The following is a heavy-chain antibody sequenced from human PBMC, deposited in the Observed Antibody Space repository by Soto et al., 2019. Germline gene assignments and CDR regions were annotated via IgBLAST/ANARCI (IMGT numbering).Heavy chain of an antibody. D-gene: IGHD3-10*02. CDR2: INPKFGDT. CDR3: ARNMDYYYGRGSGNGHGV. V-gene: IGHV1-2*02. CDR1: GYTFTAYH. Sequence: QVRLVQSGAEVKEPGDSVRVSCEASGYTFTAYHINWVRQAPGQGLEWMGWINPKFGDTGYAQDFQGRVSMTSDMSISTVYMELSRLTSDDTAIYYCARNMDYYYGRGSGNGHGVWGQGTTVTVFS. J-gene: IGHJ6*02.